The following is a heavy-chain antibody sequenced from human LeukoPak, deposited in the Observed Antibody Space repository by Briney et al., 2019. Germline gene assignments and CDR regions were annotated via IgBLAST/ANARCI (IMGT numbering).Heavy chain of an antibody. J-gene: IGHJ6*02. V-gene: IGHV4-59*08. CDR2: IYYSGST. CDR3: ARLAKSYYYYYYGMDV. Sequence: PSETLSLTCTVSGGSISSYYWSWIRQPPGKGLEWIGYIYYSGSTNYNPSLKSRATISVDTSKNQFSLKLSSVTAADTAVYYCARLAKSYYYYYYGMDVWGQGTTVTVSS. CDR1: GGSISSYY.